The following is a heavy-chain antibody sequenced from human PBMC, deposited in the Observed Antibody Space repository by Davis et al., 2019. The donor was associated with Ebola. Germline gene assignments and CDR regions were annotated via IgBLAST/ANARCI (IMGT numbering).Heavy chain of an antibody. CDR3: ASAVPRTTTPNDAFDI. CDR1: GFTFSSYS. CDR2: ISSSGSTI. D-gene: IGHD4-17*01. J-gene: IGHJ3*02. Sequence: PGGSLRLSCAASGFTFSSYSMNWVRQAPGKGLEWVSYISSSGSTIYYADSVKGRFTISRDNAKNSLYLQMNSLRAEDTAVYYCASAVPRTTTPNDAFDIWGQGTMVTVSS. V-gene: IGHV3-48*04.